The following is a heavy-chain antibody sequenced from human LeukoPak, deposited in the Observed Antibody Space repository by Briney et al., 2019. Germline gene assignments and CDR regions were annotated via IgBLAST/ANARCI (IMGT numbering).Heavy chain of an antibody. V-gene: IGHV1-8*01. D-gene: IGHD6-13*01. J-gene: IGHJ5*02. CDR3: ARGWYGQLTFDP. CDR1: GYTFTSYD. Sequence: VASVKVSCKASGYTFTSYDINWVRQAPGQGLEWMGWMNPNSGNTGYAQKFQGRVTMTRNTSISTAYMELSSLRSEDTAVYYCARGWYGQLTFDPWGQGTLVTVSS. CDR2: MNPNSGNT.